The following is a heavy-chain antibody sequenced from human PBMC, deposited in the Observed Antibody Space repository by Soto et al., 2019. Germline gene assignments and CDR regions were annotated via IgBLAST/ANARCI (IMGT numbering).Heavy chain of an antibody. D-gene: IGHD3-3*01. CDR1: GFTFSDYG. V-gene: IGHV3-33*01. CDR2: IWFDGITK. CDR3: ARRKLSGSPSQYLFYFALDV. J-gene: IGHJ6*02. Sequence: QLQLVESGGGVVRPGRSLTLSCAASGFTFSDYGLHWVRQAPGKGLEWVSVIWFDGITKYYADSVKGRFTISRDSSKNTVYLQMNSLRVEDTAVYYCARRKLSGSPSQYLFYFALDVWGQGATVTVSS.